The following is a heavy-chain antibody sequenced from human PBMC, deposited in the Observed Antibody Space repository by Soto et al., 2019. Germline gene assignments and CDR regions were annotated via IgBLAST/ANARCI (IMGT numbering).Heavy chain of an antibody. CDR2: INHSGST. D-gene: IGHD3-3*01. CDR3: ARDGRALGSSYYDFWSGYMIDP. CDR1: GGSFSGYY. V-gene: IGHV4-34*01. Sequence: SETLSLTCAVYGGSFSGYYWSWIRQPPGKGLEWIGEINHSGSTNYNPSLKSRVTISVDTSKNQFSLKLSSVTAADTAVYYCARDGRALGSSYYDFWSGYMIDPWGQGTLVTVSS. J-gene: IGHJ5*02.